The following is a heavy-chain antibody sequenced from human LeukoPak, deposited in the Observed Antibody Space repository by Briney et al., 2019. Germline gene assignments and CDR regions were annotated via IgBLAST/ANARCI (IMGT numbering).Heavy chain of an antibody. Sequence: GGSLRLSCAASGFTFSNYAMNWVRQAPGKELEWVSSISGSGGSTYYADSVKGQFTISRDNSKNTLYLQMNSLRAEDTAVYYCAKYKASGSYYNTNFDYWGQGTLVTVSS. D-gene: IGHD3-10*01. CDR2: ISGSGGST. V-gene: IGHV3-23*01. CDR1: GFTFSNYA. CDR3: AKYKASGSYYNTNFDY. J-gene: IGHJ4*02.